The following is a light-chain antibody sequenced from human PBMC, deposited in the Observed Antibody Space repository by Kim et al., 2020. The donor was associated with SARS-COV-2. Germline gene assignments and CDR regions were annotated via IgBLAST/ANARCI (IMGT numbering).Light chain of an antibody. CDR2: AAS. CDR3: QKCDSAPWT. CDR1: QDISNY. V-gene: IGKV1-27*01. Sequence: ASVGDRVTISCRASQDISNYLVWFQLKPGKAPQLLIYAASALQPGVPSRFSGSGSGTDFSLTVTSLQPEDVATYYCQKCDSAPWTFGQGTKVDIK. J-gene: IGKJ1*01.